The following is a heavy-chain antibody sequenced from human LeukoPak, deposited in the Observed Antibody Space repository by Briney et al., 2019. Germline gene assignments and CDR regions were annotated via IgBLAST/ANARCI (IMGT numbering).Heavy chain of an antibody. CDR3: ARAGPFGELLYYMDV. V-gene: IGHV3-30*03. J-gene: IGHJ6*03. D-gene: IGHD3-10*01. CDR1: GFHFIFYG. Sequence: GGSLRLSCAASGFHFIFYGMNWVRQAPGKGLEWVAVISYDGSVKYYGDSVKGRFSIPRDNARNTLYLQMNSLRPEDTAVYYCARAGPFGELLYYMDVWGKGTTVTISS. CDR2: ISYDGSVK.